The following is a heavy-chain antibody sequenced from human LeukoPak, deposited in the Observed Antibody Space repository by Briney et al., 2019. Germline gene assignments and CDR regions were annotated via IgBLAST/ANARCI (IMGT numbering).Heavy chain of an antibody. D-gene: IGHD6-19*01. J-gene: IGHJ4*02. Sequence: SETLSLTCTVSGGSIRSRDYYWSWIRQPPGKGLEWIGYIYYSGSTNYNPSLKSRVTISVDTSKNQFSLKLSSVTAADTAVYYCAREGHSSMDYWGQGTLVTVSS. CDR2: IYYSGST. CDR3: AREGHSSMDY. V-gene: IGHV4-61*08. CDR1: GGSIRSRDYY.